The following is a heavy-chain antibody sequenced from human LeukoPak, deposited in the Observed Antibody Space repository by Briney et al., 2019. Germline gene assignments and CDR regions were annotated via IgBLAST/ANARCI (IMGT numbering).Heavy chain of an antibody. CDR3: ARGVVYTVAIDY. Sequence: GSLRLSCAASGFTFSDYYMSWIRQAPGKGLEWIGEIYHSGSTNYNPSLKSRVTISVDKSKNQYSLKLSSVTAADTAVYYCARGVVYTVAIDYWGQGTLVTVSS. J-gene: IGHJ4*02. CDR1: GFTFSDYY. CDR2: IYHSGST. V-gene: IGHV4-34*01. D-gene: IGHD3-22*01.